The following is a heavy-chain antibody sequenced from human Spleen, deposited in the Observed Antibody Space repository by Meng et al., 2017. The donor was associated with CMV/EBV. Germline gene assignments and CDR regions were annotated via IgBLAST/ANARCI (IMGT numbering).Heavy chain of an antibody. CDR1: GVSISSYY. D-gene: IGHD2-2*02. J-gene: IGHJ6*02. CDR2: IYHSGST. Sequence: GSLRLSCTVSGVSISSYYWSWSRQPPGKGLEWIGYIYHSGSTNDNPSLKSRVTISVDTSKNQFSLKLSSVTAADTAMYYCVRGRGYCSSTSCYTSGYYYYYYGMDVWGQGTTVTVSS. CDR3: VRGRGYCSSTSCYTSGYYYYYYGMDV. V-gene: IGHV4-59*01.